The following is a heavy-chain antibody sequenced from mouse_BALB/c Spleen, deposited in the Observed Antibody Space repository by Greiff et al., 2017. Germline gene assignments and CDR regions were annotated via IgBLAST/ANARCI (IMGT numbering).Heavy chain of an antibody. Sequence: QVQLQQPGAELVRPGASVKLSCKASGYTFTSYWINWVKQRPGQGLEWIGNIYPSDSYTNYNQKFKDKATLTVDKSSSTAYMQLSSPTSEDSAVYYCTRGGNSYAMDDWGQGTSVTVSS. V-gene: IGHV1-69*02. D-gene: IGHD2-1*01. J-gene: IGHJ4*01. CDR2: IYPSDSYT. CDR1: GYTFTSYW. CDR3: TRGGNSYAMDD.